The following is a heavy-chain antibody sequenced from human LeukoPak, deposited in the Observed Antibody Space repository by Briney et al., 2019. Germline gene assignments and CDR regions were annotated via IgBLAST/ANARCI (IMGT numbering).Heavy chain of an antibody. CDR1: GFTFSSYA. CDR3: VNDRGTGVFDY. CDR2: ISTNGGGT. D-gene: IGHD4-23*01. V-gene: IGHV3-64D*09. Sequence: GGSLRLSCSASGFTFSSYAMHWVRQAPGKGLEYVSAISTNGGGTYYADSVTGRFTISRDNSKNTLYLQMSSLRPEDTAVYYCVNDRGTGVFDYWGQGTLVTVSS. J-gene: IGHJ4*02.